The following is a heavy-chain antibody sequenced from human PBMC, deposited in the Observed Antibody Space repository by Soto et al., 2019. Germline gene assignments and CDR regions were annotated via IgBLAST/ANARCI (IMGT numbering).Heavy chain of an antibody. CDR1: GLTFGDHY. J-gene: IGHJ5*02. Sequence: EVQLVESGGGLVQPGGSLTLSCAVSGLTFGDHYMEWVRQAPGKGLEWVARTRNKAKSYSTDFAASVKGRFTISRDESKKSLNLQMNSLLTEDTAVYYCSILDGAWGQGTLVIVSS. V-gene: IGHV3-72*01. D-gene: IGHD2-21*01. CDR2: TRNKAKSYST. CDR3: SILDGA.